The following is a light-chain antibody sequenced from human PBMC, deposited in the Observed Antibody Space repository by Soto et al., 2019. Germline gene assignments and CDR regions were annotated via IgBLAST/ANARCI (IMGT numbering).Light chain of an antibody. CDR2: ENS. CDR3: CSYAGSSTYVV. CDR1: SSDVGSYNL. V-gene: IGLV2-23*01. J-gene: IGLJ2*01. Sequence: QSALTQPASVSESPGQSITISCTGTSSDVGSYNLVSWYQHHPGKAPKLMISENSKRPSGVSNRFSGSKSGNTASLTISGLQAEDEADYYRCSYAGSSTYVVFGGGTKLTVL.